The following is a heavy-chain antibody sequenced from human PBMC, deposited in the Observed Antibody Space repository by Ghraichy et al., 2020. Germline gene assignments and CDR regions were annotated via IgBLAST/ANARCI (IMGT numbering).Heavy chain of an antibody. CDR1: GFSFSSHS. D-gene: IGHD4-23*01. J-gene: IGHJ6*02. Sequence: GGYLRLSCVGSGFSFSSHSMNWVRQSPGKGLEWVSYITAGSRTTSYADSVRGRFTISRDNAQNSLYLQMNSLRDEDTAVYYCARGATVVRFFYFNGMDVWGQGTTVTVSS. CDR3: ARGATVVRFFYFNGMDV. V-gene: IGHV3-48*02. CDR2: ITAGSRTT.